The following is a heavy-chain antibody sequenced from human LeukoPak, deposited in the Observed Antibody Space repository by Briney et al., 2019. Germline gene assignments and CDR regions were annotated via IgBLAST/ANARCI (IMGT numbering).Heavy chain of an antibody. CDR1: GDSISASISGHY. CDR3: ARETRFYDILTGYSRILDS. D-gene: IGHD3-9*01. J-gene: IGHJ5*01. CDR2: SYYSGTT. Sequence: SETLSLTCSISGDSISASISGHYWRWIRQPPGKGLEWIGYSYYSGTTNYNPSRKSRVTISVDTSKNQFSLKMSSVTAADTAVYYCARETRFYDILTGYSRILDSWGQGTLVTVSS. V-gene: IGHV4-61*08.